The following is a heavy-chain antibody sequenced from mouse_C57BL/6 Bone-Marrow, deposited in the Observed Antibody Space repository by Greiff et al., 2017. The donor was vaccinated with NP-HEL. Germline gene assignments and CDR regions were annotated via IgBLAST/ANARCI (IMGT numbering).Heavy chain of an antibody. D-gene: IGHD1-1*01. V-gene: IGHV1-81*01. CDR2: IYPRSGNT. Sequence: QVQLQQSGAELARPGASVKLSCKASGYTFTSYGISWVKQRTGQGLEWIGEIYPRSGNTYYNEKFKGKATLTADKPSSTAYMELRSLTSEDSAVYFCARDPPHYYGSSYNYWGQGTTLTVSS. CDR3: ARDPPHYYGSSYNY. CDR1: GYTFTSYG. J-gene: IGHJ2*01.